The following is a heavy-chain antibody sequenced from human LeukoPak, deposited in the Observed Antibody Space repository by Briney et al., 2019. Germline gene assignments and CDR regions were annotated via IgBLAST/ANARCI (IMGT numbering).Heavy chain of an antibody. CDR1: GFTVSSNY. J-gene: IGHJ4*02. D-gene: IGHD3-22*01. CDR3: ARDAILDYDSSGYYGNDY. Sequence: TGGSLRLSCAASGFTVSSNYMSWVRQAPGKGLEWVSVIYSGGSTYYADSVKGRFTISRDNSKNTLYLQMNSLRAEDTAVYYCARDAILDYDSSGYYGNDYWGQGTLVTVSS. V-gene: IGHV3-66*01. CDR2: IYSGGST.